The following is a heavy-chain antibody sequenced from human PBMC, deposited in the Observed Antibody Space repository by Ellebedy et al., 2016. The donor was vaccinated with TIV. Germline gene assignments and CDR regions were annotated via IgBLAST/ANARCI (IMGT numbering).Heavy chain of an antibody. V-gene: IGHV3-7*03. J-gene: IGHJ4*02. D-gene: IGHD3-9*01. Sequence: GESLKISCAASGFTFGHYWMSWVRQAPGRGLEWVANVNQNEREKYYVDSVKGRFTISRDTSNNTVHLEMNSLRAEDTAIYYCARVDILRWYYFDSWGQGTLVTVSS. CDR2: VNQNEREK. CDR1: GFTFGHYW. CDR3: ARVDILRWYYFDS.